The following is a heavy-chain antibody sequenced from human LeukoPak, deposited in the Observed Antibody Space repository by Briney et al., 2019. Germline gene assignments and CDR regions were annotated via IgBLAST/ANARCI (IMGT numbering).Heavy chain of an antibody. CDR2: IYYSGST. CDR1: GGSISSYY. V-gene: IGHV4-59*01. Sequence: SETLSLTCTVSGGSISSYYWSWIRQPPGKGLEWIGYIYYSGSTNYNPSLKSRVTISVDTSKNQFSLKLSSVTAADTAVYYCARDSGLSGRLPIGAFDIWGQGTMVTVSS. D-gene: IGHD1-26*01. CDR3: ARDSGLSGRLPIGAFDI. J-gene: IGHJ3*02.